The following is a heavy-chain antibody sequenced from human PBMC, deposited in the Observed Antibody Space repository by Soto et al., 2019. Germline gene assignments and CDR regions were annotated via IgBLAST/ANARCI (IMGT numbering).Heavy chain of an antibody. CDR1: GFTFSSYA. J-gene: IGHJ6*02. CDR3: AKGIMSGYDNYYYYGMDV. D-gene: IGHD5-12*01. Sequence: PGGSLRLSCAASGFTFSSYAISWVRQAPGKGLEWVSAISVSGGSTYYADSVKGRFTISRDNSKNTLYLQMNSLRAEDTAVYYCAKGIMSGYDNYYYYGMDVWGQGTTVTVSS. CDR2: ISVSGGST. V-gene: IGHV3-23*01.